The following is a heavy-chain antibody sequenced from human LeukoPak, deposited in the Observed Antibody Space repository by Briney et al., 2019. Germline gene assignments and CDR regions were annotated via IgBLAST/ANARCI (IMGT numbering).Heavy chain of an antibody. CDR1: GYNFTNYW. Sequence: GESLKISCKGSGYNFTNYWIGWVRQMSGEGLEWMGIMYPGDSDTRYSPSFQGQVTISADRSISTAYLQWSSLKASDTAMYYCARQSHSITDYWGQGTLVTVSS. CDR2: MYPGDSDT. J-gene: IGHJ4*02. V-gene: IGHV5-51*01. D-gene: IGHD1-14*01. CDR3: ARQSHSITDY.